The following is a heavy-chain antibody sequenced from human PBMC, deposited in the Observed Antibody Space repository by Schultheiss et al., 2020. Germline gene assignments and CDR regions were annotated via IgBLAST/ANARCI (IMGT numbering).Heavy chain of an antibody. CDR3: ARIHGDGYGGPFDY. D-gene: IGHD5-24*01. J-gene: IGHJ4*02. Sequence: SGPTLVKPTQALALTCTFSGFSLSSSGVGVSWIRQPPGKALEWLARIDWDDDKYYSTSLKTRLTISKDTSKNQVVLTMTNMDPVDTATYYCARIHGDGYGGPFDYWGQGTLVTVSS. CDR1: GFSLSSSGVG. V-gene: IGHV2-70*11. CDR2: IDWDDDK.